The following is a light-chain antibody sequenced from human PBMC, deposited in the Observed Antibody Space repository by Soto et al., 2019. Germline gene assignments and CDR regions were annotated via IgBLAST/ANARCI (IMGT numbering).Light chain of an antibody. Sequence: QSVLTQPPSASGTPGQRFTISCSGSSSNIGSNTVNWYQQLPGTAPKLLIYSNNQRPSGVPDRFSGSKSGTSASLAISGLQSEDEADYYCAAWDDSLNGYVFGTGTKLTV. CDR2: SNN. CDR3: AAWDDSLNGYV. V-gene: IGLV1-44*01. CDR1: SSNIGSNT. J-gene: IGLJ1*01.